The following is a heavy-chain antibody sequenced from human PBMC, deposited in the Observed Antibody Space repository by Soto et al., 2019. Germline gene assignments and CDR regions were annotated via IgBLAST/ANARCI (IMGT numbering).Heavy chain of an antibody. D-gene: IGHD2-2*03. CDR3: ARDLGYCSSTSCSYLGYYYYMDV. CDR2: ISAYNGNT. CDR1: GYSFTSYG. V-gene: IGHV1-18*01. J-gene: IGHJ6*03. Sequence: VSVKVYCKASGYSFTSYGISLVRQAPGQGLEWMGWISAYNGNTNYAQKLRGRVTMTTDTSTSTAYMELRSLRSDDTAVYYCARDLGYCSSTSCSYLGYYYYMDVWGKGTTVTVSS.